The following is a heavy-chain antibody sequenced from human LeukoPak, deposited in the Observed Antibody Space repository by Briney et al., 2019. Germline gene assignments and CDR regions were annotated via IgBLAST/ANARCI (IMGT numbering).Heavy chain of an antibody. J-gene: IGHJ4*02. V-gene: IGHV3-53*01. CDR3: ARMYQLLYFDY. Sequence: GGSLRLSCAASGFTVSSNYMSWVRQAPGKGLEWVSVIYSGGSTYYADSVKGRFTISRDNSKNTLYLQMNSLRAEDTAVYYCARMYQLLYFDYWGQGTLVTVSS. CDR1: GFTVSSNY. D-gene: IGHD2-2*01. CDR2: IYSGGST.